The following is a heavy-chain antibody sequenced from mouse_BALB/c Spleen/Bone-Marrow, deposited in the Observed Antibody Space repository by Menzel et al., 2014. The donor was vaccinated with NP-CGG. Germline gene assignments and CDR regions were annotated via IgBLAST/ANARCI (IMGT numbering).Heavy chain of an antibody. J-gene: IGHJ2*01. CDR3: ARKDGDY. CDR1: GYPFSSYW. Sequence: VQLQQSGAELVRPGSSVKISCKASGYPFSSYWMNWVKQRPGQGLEWIGQIYPGDGETNYNGKFKGNATLTADKSSSTAYMQLISLTSEDSAVYFCARKDGDYWGQGTTLTVSS. CDR2: IYPGDGET. V-gene: IGHV1-80*01. D-gene: IGHD2-3*01.